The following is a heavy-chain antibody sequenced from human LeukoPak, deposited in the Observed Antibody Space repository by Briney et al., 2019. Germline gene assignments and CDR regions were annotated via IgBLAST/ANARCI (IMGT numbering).Heavy chain of an antibody. J-gene: IGHJ6*03. D-gene: IGHD6-19*01. V-gene: IGHV3-43*02. CDR2: ISGDGGST. Sequence: VGSLRLSCAASGFTLDDYAMHWVPQAPGKGLEWVFLISGDGGSTYYADSVKGRFTISRDNSKNSLYLQMNSLRTEDTAFYYCAKRHSYSIGWYMDYYYTDVCSKATTVTVSS. CDR1: GFTLDDYA. CDR3: AKRHSYSIGWYMDYYYTDV.